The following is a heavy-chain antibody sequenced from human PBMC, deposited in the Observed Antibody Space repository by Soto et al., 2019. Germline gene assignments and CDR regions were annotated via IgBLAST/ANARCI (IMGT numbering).Heavy chain of an antibody. CDR3: ARGGGYHDY. CDR2: INDSGSA. Sequence: PSETLSLTCTVSGGSMSSYYWNWIRPPPGRGLEWIGYINDSGSAHYNPSLKSRVTISVDTFKNQFSLKLTSVTAADTAVYYCARGGGYHDYWGQGTLVTVPQ. V-gene: IGHV4-59*01. D-gene: IGHD1-26*01. J-gene: IGHJ4*03. CDR1: GGSMSSYY.